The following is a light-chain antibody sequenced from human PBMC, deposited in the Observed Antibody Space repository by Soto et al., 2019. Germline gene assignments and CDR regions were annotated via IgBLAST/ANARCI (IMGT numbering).Light chain of an antibody. CDR3: QQYGSSPRT. CDR1: QSLNTD. V-gene: IGKV3-20*01. Sequence: EILMTQSPDSLSVSPGETATLSCRASQSLNTDLAWFQQKPGQAPRLLIYGASSRATGIPDRFSGSGSGTDFTLTISRLEPEDFAVYYCQQYGSSPRTFGQGTKVDIK. J-gene: IGKJ1*01. CDR2: GAS.